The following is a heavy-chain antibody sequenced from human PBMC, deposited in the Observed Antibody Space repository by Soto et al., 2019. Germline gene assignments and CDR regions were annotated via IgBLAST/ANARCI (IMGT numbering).Heavy chain of an antibody. J-gene: IGHJ4*02. CDR3: ARSSVRGWSY. V-gene: IGHV4-34*01. CDR2: ITHSGST. D-gene: IGHD3-10*02. CDR1: GGSFSGYY. Sequence: SETLSLTCAVYGGSFSGYYWTWIRQPPGKGLEWIGEITHSGSTNYNPSLKSRVTISVDTSKNQFSLNLNSVTAADTAGYYCARSSVRGWSYWGQGTLVTVSS.